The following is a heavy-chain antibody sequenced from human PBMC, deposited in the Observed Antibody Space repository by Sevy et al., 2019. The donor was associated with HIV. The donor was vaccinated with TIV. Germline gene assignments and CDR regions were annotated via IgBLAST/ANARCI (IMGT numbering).Heavy chain of an antibody. J-gene: IGHJ6*02. CDR3: ARAGLGELTHYHYGMDV. CDR2: ISYDGSNK. Sequence: GGSLRLSCAASGFTFSSYAMHWVRQAPGKGLEWVAVISYDGSNKYYADSVKGRFTISRDNSKNTLYLQMNSLRAEDTAVYYCARAGLGELTHYHYGMDVWGQGTTVTVSS. V-gene: IGHV3-30-3*01. CDR1: GFTFSSYA. D-gene: IGHD3-10*01.